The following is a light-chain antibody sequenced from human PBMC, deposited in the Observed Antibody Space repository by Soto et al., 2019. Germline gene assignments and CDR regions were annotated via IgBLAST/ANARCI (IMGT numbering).Light chain of an antibody. V-gene: IGKV3-20*01. CDR2: GAS. CDR3: QQYGSSPVTWT. J-gene: IGKJ1*01. Sequence: EIVLTQSPGTLSLSPGERATLSCRASQSVSSSYLAWYQQKPGQAPRLLIYGASSRATGIPDRFSGSGSGTDFTLTISRPEPEDFAVYYWQQYGSSPVTWTFGQGTKVEIK. CDR1: QSVSSSY.